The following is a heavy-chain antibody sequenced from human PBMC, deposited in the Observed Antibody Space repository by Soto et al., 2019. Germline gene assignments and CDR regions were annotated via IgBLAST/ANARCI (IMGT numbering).Heavy chain of an antibody. V-gene: IGHV3-23*01. CDR3: AKNQGVELVPLATVEWLDP. CDR1: GFLFENVG. J-gene: IGHJ5*02. CDR2: ISGSGFKK. D-gene: IGHD1-1*01. Sequence: PGGALRLSCADSGFLFENVGMSWGRQAPGKGLEWISSISGSGFKKYYADSVKGRFTISRDNSKSTAYLELNNLSAEDTAVYHCAKNQGVELVPLATVEWLDPWGQGSVVTVSS.